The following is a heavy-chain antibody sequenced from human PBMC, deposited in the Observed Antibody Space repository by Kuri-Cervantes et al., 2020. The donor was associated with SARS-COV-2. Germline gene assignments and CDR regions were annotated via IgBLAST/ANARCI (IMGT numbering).Heavy chain of an antibody. CDR2: IYHSGST. V-gene: IGHV4-38-2*01. Sequence: GSLRLSCAVSGYSISSGYYWGRIRQPPGKGLEWIGSIYHSGSTYYNPSLKSRVTISVDTSKNQFSLKLSSVTAADTAVYYCARHPPGYYDSSGYYDYWGQGTLVTVSS. J-gene: IGHJ4*02. CDR1: GYSISSGYY. D-gene: IGHD3-22*01. CDR3: ARHPPGYYDSSGYYDY.